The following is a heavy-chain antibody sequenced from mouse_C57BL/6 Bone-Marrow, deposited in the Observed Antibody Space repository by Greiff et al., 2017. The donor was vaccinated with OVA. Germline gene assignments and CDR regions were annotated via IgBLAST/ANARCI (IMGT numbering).Heavy chain of an antibody. Sequence: VQLVESGPELVKPGASVKISCKASGYAFSSSWMNWVKQRHGKGLEWIGRIYPGDGDTNYNGKIKGKATLTADKSSSTAYMQLSRLTSEDSAVYFCARWYYGSSYDYWGQGTTLTVSS. CDR3: ARWYYGSSYDY. CDR2: IYPGDGDT. CDR1: GYAFSSSW. J-gene: IGHJ2*01. V-gene: IGHV1-82*01. D-gene: IGHD1-1*01.